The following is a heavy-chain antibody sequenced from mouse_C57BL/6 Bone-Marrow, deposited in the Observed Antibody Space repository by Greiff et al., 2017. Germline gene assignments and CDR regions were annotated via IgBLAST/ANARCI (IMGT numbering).Heavy chain of an antibody. V-gene: IGHV1-19*01. CDR3: ARDYGSSPWFAY. Sequence: EVQLQQSGPVLVKPGASVKMSCKASGYTFTDYYMNWVKQSHGKSLEWIGVINPYNGGTSYNQKFKGKATLTVDKSSSTAYMERNSLTSEDSAVYDCARDYGSSPWFAYWGQGTLVIVSA. CDR1: GYTFTDYY. CDR2: INPYNGGT. J-gene: IGHJ3*01. D-gene: IGHD1-1*01.